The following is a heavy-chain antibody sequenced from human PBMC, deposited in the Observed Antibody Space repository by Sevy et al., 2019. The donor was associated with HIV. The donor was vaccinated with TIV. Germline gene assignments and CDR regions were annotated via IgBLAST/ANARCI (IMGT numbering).Heavy chain of an antibody. CDR1: GFTVSSNY. D-gene: IGHD3-22*01. CDR2: IYSGGST. J-gene: IGHJ4*02. V-gene: IGHV3-66*02. Sequence: GGSLRLSCAASGFTVSSNYMSWVRQAPGKGLEWVSVIYSGGSTYYADSVKGRFTISRDNSKNTLYLQMNSLRAEDTAVYYCARDPDYDSSGYWGQGTLVTVSS. CDR3: ARDPDYDSSGY.